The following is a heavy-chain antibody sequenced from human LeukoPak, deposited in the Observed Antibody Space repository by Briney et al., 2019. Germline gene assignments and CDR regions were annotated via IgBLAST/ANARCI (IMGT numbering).Heavy chain of an antibody. J-gene: IGHJ4*02. Sequence: ASVKVSCKASGYTFTSYGISWLRQAPGQGLEWMGWISAYNGNTNYAQKLQGRVTMTTDTSTSTAYMELRSLRSDDTAVYYCARDYSGGTAMVHRFDYWGQGTLVTVSS. D-gene: IGHD5-18*01. V-gene: IGHV1-18*01. CDR2: ISAYNGNT. CDR3: ARDYSGGTAMVHRFDY. CDR1: GYTFTSYG.